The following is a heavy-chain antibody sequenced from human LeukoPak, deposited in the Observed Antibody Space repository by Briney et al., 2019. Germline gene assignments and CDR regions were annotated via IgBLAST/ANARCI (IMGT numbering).Heavy chain of an antibody. D-gene: IGHD3-16*01. CDR2: ISSSSSYI. Sequence: GGSLRLSCAASGFTFSSYSMNWVRQAPGKGLEWVSSISSSSSYIYYADSVKGRFTISRDNAKNSLYLQMNSLRAEDTAVYYCARASLGAVDAFDIWGQGTMVTVSS. V-gene: IGHV3-21*01. CDR1: GFTFSSYS. J-gene: IGHJ3*02. CDR3: ARASLGAVDAFDI.